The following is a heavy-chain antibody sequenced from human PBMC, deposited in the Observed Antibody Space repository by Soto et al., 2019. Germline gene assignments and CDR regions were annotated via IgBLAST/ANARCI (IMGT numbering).Heavy chain of an antibody. V-gene: IGHV4-34*01. D-gene: IGHD1-26*01. CDR3: ARGRVNLRELVGRIWFDP. CDR1: GGSFSGYY. Sequence: QVQLQQWGAGLLKPSETLSLTCAVYGGSFSGYYWSWIRQPPGKGLEWIGEINHSGSTNYNPPLKSRVTISVDTSKNQFSLKLSPVTAAETAVYYCARGRVNLRELVGRIWFDPWGQGTLVTVSS. J-gene: IGHJ5*02. CDR2: INHSGST.